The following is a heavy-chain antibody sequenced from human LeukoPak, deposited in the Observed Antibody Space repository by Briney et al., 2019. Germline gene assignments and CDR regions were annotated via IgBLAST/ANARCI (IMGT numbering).Heavy chain of an antibody. Sequence: SETLSLTCTVSGGSISNYYWSWIRQPPGKGLEWIGYIYYRGRYKCSQSIKSRVIISVATYKNQCSLKLSSVTAEDTAVYYCARVRIYCSGGSCYSQGFDYWGQGTLVTVSS. CDR2: IYYRGRY. CDR3: ARVRIYCSGGSCYSQGFDY. CDR1: GGSISNYY. J-gene: IGHJ4*02. D-gene: IGHD2-15*01. V-gene: IGHV4-59*01.